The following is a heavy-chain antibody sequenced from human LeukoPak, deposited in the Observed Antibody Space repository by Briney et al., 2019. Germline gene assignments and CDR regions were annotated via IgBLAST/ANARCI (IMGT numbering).Heavy chain of an antibody. CDR2: MYYSGNS. CDR3: VRGYSNFDY. D-gene: IGHD4-11*01. V-gene: IGHV4-39*07. J-gene: IGHJ4*02. CDR1: GGSISSTNYY. Sequence: ASETLSLTCTVSGGSISSTNYYWGWIRQPPGKGLEWIGNMYYSGNSYYNPSLKSRVTISLDTSKNQFSLKLSSVTAADTAVYYCVRGYSNFDYWGQGSLVTVSS.